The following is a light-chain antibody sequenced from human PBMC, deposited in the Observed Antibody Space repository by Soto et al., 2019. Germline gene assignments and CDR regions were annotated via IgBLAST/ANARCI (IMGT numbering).Light chain of an antibody. Sequence: DIQLTQSPSFLSASVEDRVTITCRASQDMSSHLAWYQQKPGKAPKLLIYAASTLQSGVPSGFGGSGSGTEFTLTITSLQPEDFATYYCQLVKTYPLTFGGGTKVEIK. CDR3: QLVKTYPLT. J-gene: IGKJ4*01. CDR1: QDMSSH. CDR2: AAS. V-gene: IGKV1-9*01.